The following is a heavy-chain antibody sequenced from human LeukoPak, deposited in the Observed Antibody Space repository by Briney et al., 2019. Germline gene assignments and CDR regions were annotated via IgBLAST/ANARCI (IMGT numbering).Heavy chain of an antibody. Sequence: PGRSLRLSCAASESTFSSYGMHWVRQAPGKGLEWVAVISYDGSNKYCVDSVKGRFTISRDNSKNTLYLQMNSLRPEDTAVYYCAKDTLGIGAFDIWGQGTMVTVSS. CDR1: ESTFSSYG. D-gene: IGHD7-27*01. CDR3: AKDTLGIGAFDI. J-gene: IGHJ3*02. V-gene: IGHV3-30*18. CDR2: ISYDGSNK.